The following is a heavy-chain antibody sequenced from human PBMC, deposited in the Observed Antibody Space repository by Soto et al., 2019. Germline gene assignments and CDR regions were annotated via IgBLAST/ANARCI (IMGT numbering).Heavy chain of an antibody. D-gene: IGHD4-17*01. J-gene: IGHJ3*02. Sequence: GGSLRLSCAASGFILSNYAMNWVRQAPGKGLEWVSGISANGDTTYTNHADAVKGRFTISRDTSKNTLYLQMNSLRAEDTAVYYCAKVLSRSFGDYVDAFDIWGQGTTVTVSS. CDR3: AKVLSRSFGDYVDAFDI. V-gene: IGHV3-23*01. CDR2: ISANGDTT. CDR1: GFILSNYA.